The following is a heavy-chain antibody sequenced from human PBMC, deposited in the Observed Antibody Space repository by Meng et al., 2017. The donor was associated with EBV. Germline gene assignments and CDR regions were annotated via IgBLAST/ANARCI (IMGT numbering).Heavy chain of an antibody. J-gene: IGHJ4*02. CDR2: INTNTGNP. Sequence: VQLGKSGSELKKPGASVKVSCKASGYTFTSYAMNWVRQAPGQGLEWMGWINTNTGNPTYAQGFTGRFVFSLDTSVSTAYLQISSLKAEDTAVYYCAREGVGYYDSSGLSSYFDYWGQGTLVTVAS. V-gene: IGHV7-4-1*02. CDR1: GYTFTSYA. D-gene: IGHD3-22*01. CDR3: AREGVGYYDSSGLSSYFDY.